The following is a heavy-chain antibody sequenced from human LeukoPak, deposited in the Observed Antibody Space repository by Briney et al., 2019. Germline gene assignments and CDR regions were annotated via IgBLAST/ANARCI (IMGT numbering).Heavy chain of an antibody. CDR3: ARATRNGYDY. D-gene: IGHD5-24*01. V-gene: IGHV3-48*01. Sequence: GGSLRLSYVASGFTFRIYGMNWVRQAPGRGPEWVSYISHTSDSILYADSVKGRFTMSRDNAKKSPYLQMNSLRAEDSAVYYCARATRNGYDYWGQGTLVTVSS. J-gene: IGHJ4*02. CDR2: ISHTSDSI. CDR1: GFTFRIYG.